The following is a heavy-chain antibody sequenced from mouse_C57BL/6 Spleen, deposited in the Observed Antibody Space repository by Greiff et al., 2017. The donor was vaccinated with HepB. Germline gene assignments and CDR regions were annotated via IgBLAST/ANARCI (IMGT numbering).Heavy chain of an antibody. J-gene: IGHJ4*01. V-gene: IGHV1-64*01. CDR2: IHPNSGST. CDR3: ARGYYGSRGAMDY. Sequence: QVQLKQPGAELVKPGASVKLSCKASGYTFTSYWMHWVKQRPGQGLEWIGMIHPNSGSTNYNEKFKSKATLTVDKSSSTAYMQLSSLTSEDSAVYYCARGYYGSRGAMDYWGQGTSVTVSS. D-gene: IGHD1-1*01. CDR1: GYTFTSYW.